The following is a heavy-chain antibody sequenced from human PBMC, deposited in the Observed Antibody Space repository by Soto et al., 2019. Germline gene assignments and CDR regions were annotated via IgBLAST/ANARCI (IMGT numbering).Heavy chain of an antibody. Sequence: DSVQVSCTASGHTFTSYDMHWVRQAPGQGLEWIGIINLSAGSTSYAQKFQGRVTITRDTSTSTVYMDMSSLRSEDTAGYYCAIRDPEIVNHYSYRLDV. CDR2: INLSAGST. CDR3: AIRDPEIVNHYSYRLDV. D-gene: IGHD5-18*01. CDR1: GHTFTSYD. V-gene: IGHV1-46*01. J-gene: IGHJ6*01.